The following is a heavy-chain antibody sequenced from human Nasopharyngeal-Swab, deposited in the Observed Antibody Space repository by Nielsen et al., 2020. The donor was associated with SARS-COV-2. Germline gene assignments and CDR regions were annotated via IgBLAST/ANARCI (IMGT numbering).Heavy chain of an antibody. D-gene: IGHD3-10*01. V-gene: IGHV4-34*01. CDR3: ARGEEGLRITMVRGVIFDY. Sequence: GSLSLSCAVYGGSFSGYYWSWIRQPPGKGLEWIGEINHSGSTNYNPSLKSRVTISVDTSKNQFSLKLSSVTAADTAVYYCARGEEGLRITMVRGVIFDYWGQGTLVTVSS. J-gene: IGHJ4*02. CDR1: GGSFSGYY. CDR2: INHSGST.